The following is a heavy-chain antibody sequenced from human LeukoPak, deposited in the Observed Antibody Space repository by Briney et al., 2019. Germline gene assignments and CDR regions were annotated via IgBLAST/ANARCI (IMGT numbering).Heavy chain of an antibody. Sequence: KPSGTLSLTCAVSGGSISSSNWWSWVRQPPGKGLEWIGEIYHSGSTNYNPSLKSRVTISVDKSKNQFSLKLSSVTAADTAVYYCARDLEWERRGNAFDIWGQGTMVTVSS. CDR1: GGSISSSNW. J-gene: IGHJ3*02. V-gene: IGHV4-4*02. CDR3: ARDLEWERRGNAFDI. CDR2: IYHSGST. D-gene: IGHD3-3*01.